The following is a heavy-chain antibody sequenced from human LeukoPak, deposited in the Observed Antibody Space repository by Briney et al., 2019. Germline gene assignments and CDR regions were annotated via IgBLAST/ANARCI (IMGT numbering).Heavy chain of an antibody. Sequence: SGPALVKPTQTLTLTCTFSGFSLSTSGMCVSWIRQPPGKALEWLALIDWDDDKYYSTSLKTRLTISKDTSKNQVVLTMTNMDPVDTATYYCARIGAYYYDSSGYYPDYWGQGTLVTVSS. CDR1: GFSLSTSGMC. CDR2: IDWDDDK. J-gene: IGHJ4*02. D-gene: IGHD3-22*01. V-gene: IGHV2-70*01. CDR3: ARIGAYYYDSSGYYPDY.